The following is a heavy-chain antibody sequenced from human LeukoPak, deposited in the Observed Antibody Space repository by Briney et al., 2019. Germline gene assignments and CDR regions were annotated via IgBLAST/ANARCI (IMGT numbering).Heavy chain of an antibody. CDR3: AKDQFSPREFDY. CDR2: IRGSGGST. Sequence: PGGSLRLSCAASGFTFSSYAMSWVRQAPGKGLEWVSAIRGSGGSTYYADSVKGRFTISRDNSKNTLYLQMNSLRAEDTAVYYCAKDQFSPREFDYWGQGTLVTVSS. V-gene: IGHV3-23*01. J-gene: IGHJ4*02. D-gene: IGHD1-26*01. CDR1: GFTFSSYA.